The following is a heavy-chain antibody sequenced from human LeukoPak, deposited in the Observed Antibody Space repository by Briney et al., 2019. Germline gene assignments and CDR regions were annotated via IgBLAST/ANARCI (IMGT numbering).Heavy chain of an antibody. CDR3: ARDRTARASSSTPRDY. Sequence: PGRSLRLSCAASGFTFSSYAMHWVRQAPGKGLEWVAVISYDGSNKYYADSVKGRFTISRDNSKNTLYLQMNSLRAEDTAVYYCARDRTARASSSTPRDYWGQGTLVTVSS. J-gene: IGHJ4*02. CDR2: ISYDGSNK. D-gene: IGHD2-2*01. CDR1: GFTFSSYA. V-gene: IGHV3-30-3*01.